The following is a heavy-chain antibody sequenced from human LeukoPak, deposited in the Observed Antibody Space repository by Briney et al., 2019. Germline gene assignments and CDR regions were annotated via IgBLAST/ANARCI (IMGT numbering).Heavy chain of an antibody. Sequence: SETLSLTCTVSGGSISSSSYYWGWIRQPPGKGLEWIGSIYYSGSTYYNPSLKSRVTISVDTSKNQFSLKLSSVTAADTAVYYCARLPYYGDYPGWVTYYYYYYMDVWGKGTTVTISS. D-gene: IGHD4-17*01. CDR1: GGSISSSSYY. J-gene: IGHJ6*03. CDR3: ARLPYYGDYPGWVTYYYYYYMDV. CDR2: IYYSGST. V-gene: IGHV4-39*01.